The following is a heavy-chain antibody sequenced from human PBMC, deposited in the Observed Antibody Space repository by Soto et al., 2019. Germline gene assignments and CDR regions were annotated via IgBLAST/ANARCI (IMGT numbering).Heavy chain of an antibody. CDR3: ARVGPAHYYDSSGYYSPLDY. D-gene: IGHD3-22*01. Sequence: ASVKVSCKASGDTFSSYAINWVRQGPGQGLEWMGGIIPMFGTANYAQKFKGRVTITAGESTSTVYMELSSLRSEDTAVYYCARVGPAHYYDSSGYYSPLDYWGQGTLVTVSS. CDR1: GDTFSSYA. J-gene: IGHJ4*02. CDR2: IIPMFGTA. V-gene: IGHV1-69*13.